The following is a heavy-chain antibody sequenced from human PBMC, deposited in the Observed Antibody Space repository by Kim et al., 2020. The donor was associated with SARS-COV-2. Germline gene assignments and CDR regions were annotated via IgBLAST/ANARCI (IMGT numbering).Heavy chain of an antibody. V-gene: IGHV4-59*01. Sequence: SETLSLTCTVSGGSISSYYWSWIRQPPGKGLEWIGYIYYSGSTNYNPSLKSRVTISVATSKNQFSLKLSSVTAADTAVYYCARVGIVATTYPVEYFDLWGRGTLVTVSS. CDR3: ARVGIVATTYPVEYFDL. CDR1: GGSISSYY. CDR2: IYYSGST. D-gene: IGHD5-12*01. J-gene: IGHJ2*01.